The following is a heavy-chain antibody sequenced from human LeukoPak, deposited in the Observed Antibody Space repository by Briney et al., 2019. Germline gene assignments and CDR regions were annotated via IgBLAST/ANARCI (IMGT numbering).Heavy chain of an antibody. CDR3: ASRYYYGSGSYSAFDI. D-gene: IGHD3-10*01. J-gene: IGHJ3*02. CDR1: GGTFSSYA. CDR2: IIPIFGTA. V-gene: IGHV1-69*13. Sequence: SVKVSCKASGGTFSSYAISWVRQAPGQGLEWMGGIIPIFGTANYAQKFQGRVTITADESTSTAYMELSSLRSEDTAVYYCASRYYYGSGSYSAFDIWGQGTMVTVSS.